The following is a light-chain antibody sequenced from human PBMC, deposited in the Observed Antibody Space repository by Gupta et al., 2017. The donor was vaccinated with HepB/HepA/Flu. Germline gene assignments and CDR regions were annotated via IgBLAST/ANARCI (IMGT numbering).Light chain of an antibody. V-gene: IGKV2-28*01. J-gene: IGKJ4*01. CDR3: MQALQTPLT. CDR2: LGS. Sequence: EIVMTESPLSLPVTPGEPAAISCRSSQSLLHSNGYNYLDWYLQKPGQSPQLLIYLGSNRASGVPYRFSGSGSGTDFTLKISRVEAEDVRVYYCMQALQTPLTFGGGTKVEIK. CDR1: QSLLHSNGYNY.